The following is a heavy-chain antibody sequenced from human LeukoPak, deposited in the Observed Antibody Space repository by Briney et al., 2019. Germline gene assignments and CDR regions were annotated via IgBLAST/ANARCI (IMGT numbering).Heavy chain of an antibody. J-gene: IGHJ3*02. CDR3: AKDHGGIAI. D-gene: IGHD6-13*01. CDR2: IKEDGSEK. Sequence: GGSLRLSCAASGFTFSSFWMNWVRQAPGKGLEWVANIKEDGSEKYYVDSVKGRFTISRDNAKNTLYPQMNSLRAEDTAVYYCAKDHGGIAIWGQGTMVTVSS. V-gene: IGHV3-7*01. CDR1: GFTFSSFW.